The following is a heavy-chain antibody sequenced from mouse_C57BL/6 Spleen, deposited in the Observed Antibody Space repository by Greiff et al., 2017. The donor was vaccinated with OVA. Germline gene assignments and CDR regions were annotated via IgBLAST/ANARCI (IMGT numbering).Heavy chain of an antibody. D-gene: IGHD1-1*01. Sequence: QVQLQQPGPELVKPGASVKLSCKASGYTFTSYWMHWVKQRPGQGLEWIGNINPSNGGTNYNEKFKSKATLTVDKSSSTAYMQLSSLTSEDSAVYFCARYYYGSSSYWYFDVWGTGTTVTVSS. CDR1: GYTFTSYW. CDR3: ARYYYGSSSYWYFDV. CDR2: INPSNGGT. J-gene: IGHJ1*03. V-gene: IGHV1-53*01.